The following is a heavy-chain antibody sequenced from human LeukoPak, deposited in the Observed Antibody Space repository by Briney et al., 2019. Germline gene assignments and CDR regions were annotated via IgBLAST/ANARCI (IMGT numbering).Heavy chain of an antibody. Sequence: GRSLRLSCAASGFTFSSYGMHWVRQAPGKGLEWVAVIWYDGSNKYYADSVKGRFTISRDNSKNTLYLQMNSLRAEDTAVYYCAEQAAMAKGGYYYYYMDVWGKGTTVTVSS. CDR1: GFTFSSYG. CDR2: IWYDGSNK. J-gene: IGHJ6*03. V-gene: IGHV3-33*06. D-gene: IGHD5-18*01. CDR3: AEQAAMAKGGYYYYYMDV.